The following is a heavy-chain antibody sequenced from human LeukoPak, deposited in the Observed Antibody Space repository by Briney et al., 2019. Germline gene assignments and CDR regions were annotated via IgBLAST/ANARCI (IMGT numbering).Heavy chain of an antibody. CDR2: INPNSGGT. CDR1: GYTFTGYY. D-gene: IGHD3-22*01. J-gene: IGHJ3*02. CDR3: ARVRDSSGRDAFDI. V-gene: IGHV1-2*02. Sequence: GASVKVSCKASGYTFTGYYMHWVRQAPGQGLEWMGWINPNSGGTNYAQKFQGRVTMTRDTSISTAYMKLSRLRSDDTAVYYCARVRDSSGRDAFDIWGQGTMVTVSS.